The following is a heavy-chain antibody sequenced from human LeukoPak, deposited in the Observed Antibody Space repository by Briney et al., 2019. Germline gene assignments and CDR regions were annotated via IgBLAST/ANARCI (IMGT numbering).Heavy chain of an antibody. CDR1: GYRFTSYW. CDR3: ARTRGYGGYDFTNFDS. V-gene: IGHV5-51*01. CDR2: IYPVDSDT. Sequence: GESLKISCKGSGYRFTSYWIGWVRQMPGKGLEWMGIIYPVDSDTRYSPSFQGQVTISADKSISTAYLQWSSLKASDTAMYYCARTRGYGGYDFTNFDSWGQGTLITVSS. D-gene: IGHD5-12*01. J-gene: IGHJ4*02.